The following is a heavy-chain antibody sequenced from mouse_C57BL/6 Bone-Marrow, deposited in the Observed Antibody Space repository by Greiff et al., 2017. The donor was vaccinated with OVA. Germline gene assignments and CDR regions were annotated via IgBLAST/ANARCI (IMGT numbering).Heavy chain of an antibody. CDR3: ARPYYYGSGNY. D-gene: IGHD1-1*01. Sequence: QVQLKQSGAELARPGASVKLSCKASGYTFTSYGISWVKQRTGQGLEWIGEIYPRSGNTYYNEKFKGKATLTADKSSSTAYMELRSLTSEDSAVYFCARPYYYGSGNYWGQGTTLTVSS. J-gene: IGHJ2*01. V-gene: IGHV1-81*01. CDR2: IYPRSGNT. CDR1: GYTFTSYG.